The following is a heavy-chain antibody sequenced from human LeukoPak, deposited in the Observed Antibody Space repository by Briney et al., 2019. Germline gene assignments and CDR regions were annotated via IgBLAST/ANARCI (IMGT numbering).Heavy chain of an antibody. CDR3: AKDLGGTYFDY. J-gene: IGHJ4*02. V-gene: IGHV3-30-3*01. CDR2: ISYDGSNK. CDR1: GFTFSSYA. Sequence: GGSLRLSCAASGFTFSSYAMHWVRQAPGKGLEWVAVISYDGSNKYYADSVKGRFTISRDNSKNTLYLQMNSLRAEDTAVYYCAKDLGGTYFDYWGQGTLVTVSS. D-gene: IGHD3-16*01.